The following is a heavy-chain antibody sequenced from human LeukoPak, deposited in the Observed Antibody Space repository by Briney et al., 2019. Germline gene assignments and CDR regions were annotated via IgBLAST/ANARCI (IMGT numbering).Heavy chain of an antibody. V-gene: IGHV3-74*01. J-gene: IGHJ4*02. CDR1: GFTFSSYW. CDR3: TRGYPTATTHFDS. CDR2: SKSDGSTT. D-gene: IGHD4-17*01. Sequence: GGSLRLSCAASGFTFSSYWIHWVRQAPGKGLVWVARSKSDGSTTSYVDSVKGRFTISRDNAKNTLYLQMNSLRAEDTAVYYCTRGYPTATTHFDSWGQGTLVTVSS.